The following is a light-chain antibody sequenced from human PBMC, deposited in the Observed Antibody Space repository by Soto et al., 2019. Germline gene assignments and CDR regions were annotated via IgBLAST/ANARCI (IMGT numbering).Light chain of an antibody. V-gene: IGKV3-15*01. CDR3: QQYNNWPQT. Sequence: EIVLTQSPATLSLSPGERATLSCRASQSVSSYLVWYQQKPGQAPRLLIYGASTRATGIPARFSGSGSGTEFTLTISSLQSEDFAVYYCQQYNNWPQTLGQGTKVDIK. CDR2: GAS. J-gene: IGKJ1*01. CDR1: QSVSSY.